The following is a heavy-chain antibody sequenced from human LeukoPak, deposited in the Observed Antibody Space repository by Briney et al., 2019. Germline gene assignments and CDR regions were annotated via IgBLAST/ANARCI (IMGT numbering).Heavy chain of an antibody. CDR2: MYYRGNT. V-gene: IGHV4-39*07. J-gene: IGHJ6*03. CDR1: GGSISSITYY. D-gene: IGHD3-3*01. CDR3: ARGLIRAFFWSGYNYMDV. Sequence: PSETLSLTCTVSGGSISSITYYWGWIRQPPGKGLEWVGHMYYRGNTFYNPSLKSRVTISVDTSKNQFSLKLSSVTAADTAVYYCARGLIRAFFWSGYNYMDVWGKGTTVTVSS.